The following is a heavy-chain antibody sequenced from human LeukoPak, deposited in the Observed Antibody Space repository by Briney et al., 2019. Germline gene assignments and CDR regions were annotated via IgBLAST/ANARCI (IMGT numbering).Heavy chain of an antibody. CDR2: ISAYNGNT. Sequence: ASVKVSYKASGLTFTVYYMHWVRQAPGQGLEWMGWISAYNGNTKYAQNLQGRGNMTKDTSTSKAYMEVRRVREEDTAVYYCARGILRQWLVYWGQGTLVTVSS. J-gene: IGHJ4*02. CDR1: GLTFTVYY. V-gene: IGHV1-18*04. D-gene: IGHD6-19*01. CDR3: ARGILRQWLVY.